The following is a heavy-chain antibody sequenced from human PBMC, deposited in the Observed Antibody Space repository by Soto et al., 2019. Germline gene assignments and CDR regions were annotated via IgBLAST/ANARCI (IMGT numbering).Heavy chain of an antibody. CDR3: AKDGSSWWQNWFDP. D-gene: IGHD6-13*01. V-gene: IGHV3-23*01. CDR1: GFTFSSYA. J-gene: IGHJ5*02. CDR2: ISGSGGST. Sequence: GGSLRLSCAASGFTFSSYAMIWVRQAPGKGLEWVSAISGSGGSTYYADSVKGRFTISRDNSKNTLYLQMNSLRAEDTAVYYCAKDGSSWWQNWFDPWGQGTLVTVSS.